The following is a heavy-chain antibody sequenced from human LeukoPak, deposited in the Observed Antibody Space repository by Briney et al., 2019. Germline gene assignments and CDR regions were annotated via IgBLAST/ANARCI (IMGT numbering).Heavy chain of an antibody. D-gene: IGHD6-13*01. CDR3: ARATYSSSWYRGAFDI. V-gene: IGHV3-53*01. Sequence: GGAPRLSCGASGFTLRSNYIRRGRPAPGEGVGGGSVIYSGGSTYYADSVKGRFTISRDNSKNTLYLQMNSLRAEDTAVYYCARATYSSSWYRGAFDIWGQGAMVTVSS. CDR1: GFTLRSNY. J-gene: IGHJ3*02. CDR2: IYSGGST.